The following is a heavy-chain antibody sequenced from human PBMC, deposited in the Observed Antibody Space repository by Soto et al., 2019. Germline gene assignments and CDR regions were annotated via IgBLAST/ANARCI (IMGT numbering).Heavy chain of an antibody. CDR2: VYYSGST. CDR1: GASISSYY. V-gene: IGHV4-59*01. J-gene: IGHJ4*02. Sequence: KPSETLSLTCTVSGASISSYYWSWIRQPPGKGLEWIGYVYYSGSTNYNPSLKSRVTISVDTSKNQFSLKLTSVTAADTAVYYCARNDYYYSSNDYWXQGTLVTVSS. CDR3: ARNDYYYSSNDY. D-gene: IGHD3-22*01.